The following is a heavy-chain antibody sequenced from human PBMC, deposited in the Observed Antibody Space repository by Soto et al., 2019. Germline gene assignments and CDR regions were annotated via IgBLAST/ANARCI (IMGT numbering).Heavy chain of an antibody. V-gene: IGHV1-69*13. CDR3: ARDKHPGYSSSWYDY. J-gene: IGHJ4*02. CDR2: IIPIFGTA. CDR1: GGPFSSYA. D-gene: IGHD6-13*01. Sequence: SVKVSCKASGGPFSSYAISLVRQAPGQGLEWMGGIIPIFGTANYAQKFQGRVTITADESTSTAYMELSSLRSEDTAVYYCARDKHPGYSSSWYDYWGQGTMVTVSS.